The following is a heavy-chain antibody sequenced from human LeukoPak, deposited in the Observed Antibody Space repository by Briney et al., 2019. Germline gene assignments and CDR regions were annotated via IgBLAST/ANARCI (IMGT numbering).Heavy chain of an antibody. CDR1: GFTFSTYG. CDR2: ISVSGVST. J-gene: IGHJ4*02. V-gene: IGHV3-23*01. D-gene: IGHD6-19*01. Sequence: GGSLRLSCAASGFTFSTYGMSWVRQAPGKGLEWVSDISVSGVSTYYADSVKGRFTISRDNSKNTLYLQMNSLRAEDTAVYYCAKVSRSSGLGWGQGTLVTVSS. CDR3: AKVSRSSGLG.